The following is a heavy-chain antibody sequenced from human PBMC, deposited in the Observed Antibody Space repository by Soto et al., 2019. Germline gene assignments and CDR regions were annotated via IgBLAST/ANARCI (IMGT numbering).Heavy chain of an antibody. D-gene: IGHD1-26*01. V-gene: IGHV2-70*01. CDR1: GFSLSTSGMC. Sequence: SGPTLVNPTQTLTLTCTFSGFSLSTSGMCVSWIRQPPGKALEWLALIDWDDDKYYSTSLKTRLTISKDTSKNHVVLTMTNMDPVDTATYYCARTPTGIVGARTYYFDYWGQGTLVTVSS. CDR2: IDWDDDK. J-gene: IGHJ4*02. CDR3: ARTPTGIVGARTYYFDY.